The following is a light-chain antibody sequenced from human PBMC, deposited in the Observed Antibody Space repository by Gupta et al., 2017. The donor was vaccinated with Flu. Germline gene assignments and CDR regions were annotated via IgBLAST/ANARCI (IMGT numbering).Light chain of an antibody. V-gene: IGLV2-14*01. Sequence: QSALTQPAFVSGSPGLSINIPCTVTSRDVGFYDSVSWYQQSPGRAPKLMIYDVSNRPSGISDRFSGSKSGNTASLTISGLQAEDEADYYCSSYSATGALALFGGGTKVTVL. CDR3: SSYSATGALAL. CDR1: SRDVGFYDS. CDR2: DVS. J-gene: IGLJ2*01.